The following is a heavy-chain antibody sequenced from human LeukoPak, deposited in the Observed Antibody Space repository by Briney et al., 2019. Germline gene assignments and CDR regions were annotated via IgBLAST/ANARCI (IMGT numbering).Heavy chain of an antibody. V-gene: IGHV4-59*08. CDR3: ARLSHYGSGSPYRTDDLD. D-gene: IGHD3-10*01. CDR1: GGSISSYY. Sequence: PSETLSLTCTVSGGSISSYYWSWIRQPPGKGLEWIGYIYYSGSTNYNPSLKSRVTISVDTSKNQFSLKLSSVTAADTAVYYCARLSHYGSGSPYRTDDLDWGQGTLVTVSS. CDR2: IYYSGST. J-gene: IGHJ4*02.